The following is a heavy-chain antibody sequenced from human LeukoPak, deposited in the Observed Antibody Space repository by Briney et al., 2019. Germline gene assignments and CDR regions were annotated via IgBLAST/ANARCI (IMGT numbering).Heavy chain of an antibody. D-gene: IGHD3-22*01. J-gene: IGHJ4*02. V-gene: IGHV3-21*04. Sequence: GGSLRLSCAASGFTFSSYSMNWVRQAPGKGLEWVSSISSSSSYIYYADSVKGRFIISRDNSRSALYLEMNNLRLDDVALYYCTKDIMYYYDFKSGYFDIWGQGTLVTVSS. CDR3: TKDIMYYYDFKSGYFDI. CDR1: GFTFSSYS. CDR2: ISSSSSYI.